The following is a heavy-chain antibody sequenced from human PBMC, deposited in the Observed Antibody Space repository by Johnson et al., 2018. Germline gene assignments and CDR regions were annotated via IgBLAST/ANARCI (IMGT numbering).Heavy chain of an antibody. J-gene: IGHJ4*02. CDR3: ARIYSSDWKIFDY. D-gene: IGHD6-19*01. Sequence: VQLVQSGGGLVKPGGSLRLSCAASGFTFSSYSMNWVRQAPGKGLEWVSSISSSSSYIYYADSVKGRFTISRDNAKNSLYLQMNSLRAEDTAVYYCARIYSSDWKIFDYLGQGNLVTVSS. V-gene: IGHV3-21*04. CDR2: ISSSSSYI. CDR1: GFTFSSYS.